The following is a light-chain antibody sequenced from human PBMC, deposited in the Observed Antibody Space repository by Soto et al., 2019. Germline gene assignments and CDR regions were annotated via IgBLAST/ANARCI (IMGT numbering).Light chain of an antibody. CDR2: SAS. CDR1: QDISVY. V-gene: IGKV1-27*01. CDR3: QKFNTAPLT. Sequence: DIQMTQSPSSLSASVGDRVTITCRASQDISVYLAWYQQKPGKVPKLLIYSASTLQSGVPSRFSGSGSGTXXXXTXXSLQPEDVATYFCQKFNTAPLTFGQGTRLEIK. J-gene: IGKJ5*01.